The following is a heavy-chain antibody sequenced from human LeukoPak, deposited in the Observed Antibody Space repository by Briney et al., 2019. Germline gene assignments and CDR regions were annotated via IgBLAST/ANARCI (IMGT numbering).Heavy chain of an antibody. D-gene: IGHD1-1*01. CDR3: AKLRELVTYYYYYGLDV. CDR2: IYSGGST. V-gene: IGHV3-53*05. Sequence: GGSLRLSGAASGFTVSSNYMSWVRQAPGKGLEWVSVIYSGGSTYYADSVKGRFTISRDNSKNTLYLRMNSLRVEDTALYYCAKLRELVTYYYYYGLDVWGQGTTVTVSS. CDR1: GFTVSSNY. J-gene: IGHJ6*02.